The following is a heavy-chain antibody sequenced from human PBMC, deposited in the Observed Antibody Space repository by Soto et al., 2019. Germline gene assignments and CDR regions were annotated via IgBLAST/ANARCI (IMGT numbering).Heavy chain of an antibody. CDR2: ISYDGSNT. CDR1: GVSFNSYD. CDR3: ARISRYCSGGDCHA. D-gene: IGHD2-15*01. V-gene: IGHV3-30*03. J-gene: IGHJ5*02. Sequence: PGGSLRLSRAASGVSFNSYDMHWVRQAPGKGPEWLAIISYDGSNTYYSDSVIGRFTISRDNSKDTLYLQRHSLRSEDTAIYYCARISRYCSGGDCHAWGQGAEVTVS.